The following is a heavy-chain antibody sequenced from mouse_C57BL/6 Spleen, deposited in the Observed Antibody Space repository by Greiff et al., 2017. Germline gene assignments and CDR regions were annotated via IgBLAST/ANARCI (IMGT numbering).Heavy chain of an antibody. CDR3: AIYYGYDVDYAMDY. CDR2: IYPGDGDT. V-gene: IGHV1-82*01. J-gene: IGHJ4*01. CDR1: GYAFSSSW. D-gene: IGHD2-2*01. Sequence: VQLQQSGPELVKPGASVKISCKASGYAFSSSWMNWVKQRPGKGLEWIGRIYPGDGDTNYNGKFKGKATLTADKSSSTAYMQLSSLTSEDSAVYFCAIYYGYDVDYAMDYWGQGTSVTVSS.